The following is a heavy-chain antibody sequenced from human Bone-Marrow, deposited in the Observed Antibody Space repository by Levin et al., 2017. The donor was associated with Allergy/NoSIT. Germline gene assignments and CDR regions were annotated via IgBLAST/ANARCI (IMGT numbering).Heavy chain of an antibody. D-gene: IGHD6-19*01. CDR1: GFTFSSYE. Sequence: GGSLRLSCAASGFTFSSYEMNWVRQAPGKGLEWVSYISSSGSTIYYADSVKGRFTISRDNAKNSLYLQMNSLRAEDTAVYYCARDSSGWYSNWFDPWGQGTLVTVAS. CDR2: ISSSGSTI. CDR3: ARDSSGWYSNWFDP. J-gene: IGHJ5*02. V-gene: IGHV3-48*03.